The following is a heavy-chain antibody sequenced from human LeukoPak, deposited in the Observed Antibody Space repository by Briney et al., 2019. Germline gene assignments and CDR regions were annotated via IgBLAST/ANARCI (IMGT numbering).Heavy chain of an antibody. J-gene: IGHJ4*02. D-gene: IGHD1-26*01. CDR2: ISYDGSNK. Sequence: GALRLSCAASGFIFSSYVMHWVRQAPGKGLEWVAVISYDGSNKYYADSVKGRFTISRDDAKNSLYLQMHSLRAEDTAVYYCARAPLSGNLYSGSYYPDYWGQGTLVTVSS. V-gene: IGHV3-30*04. CDR3: ARAPLSGNLYSGSYYPDY. CDR1: GFIFSSYV.